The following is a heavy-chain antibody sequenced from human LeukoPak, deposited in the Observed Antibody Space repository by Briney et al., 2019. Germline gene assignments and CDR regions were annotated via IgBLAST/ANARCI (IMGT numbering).Heavy chain of an antibody. V-gene: IGHV3-23*01. CDR3: ANRFSSGWFYFDS. CDR2: ISDSGSKT. D-gene: IGHD6-19*01. J-gene: IGHJ4*02. CDR1: GFTFTNYA. Sequence: GGSLRLSCAASGFTFTNYAMSWVRQAPGTGLEWVSTISDSGSKTYYADSVKGRFTISRDTSKNTLHLQMNSLRAEDTAVYYCANRFSSGWFYFDSWGQGTLVTVSS.